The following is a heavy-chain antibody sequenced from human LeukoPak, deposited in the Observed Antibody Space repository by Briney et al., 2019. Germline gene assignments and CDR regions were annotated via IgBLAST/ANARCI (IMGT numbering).Heavy chain of an antibody. CDR2: MNPNSGNT. D-gene: IGHD3-22*01. J-gene: IGHJ4*02. CDR1: GYSFTAYG. V-gene: IGHV1-8*02. CDR3: ARGVRYYYDSSGCNPFDY. Sequence: ASVKVSCKASGYSFTAYGITWMRQATGQGLEWMGWMNPNSGNTGYAQKFQGRVTMTRNTSISTAYMELSSLRSEDTAVYYCARGVRYYYDSSGCNPFDYWGQGTLVTVSS.